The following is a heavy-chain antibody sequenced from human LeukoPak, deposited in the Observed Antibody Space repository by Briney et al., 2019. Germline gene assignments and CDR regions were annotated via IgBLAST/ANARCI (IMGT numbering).Heavy chain of an antibody. CDR3: ARDDAGITIFGVVITDGDYYYYYGMDV. D-gene: IGHD3-3*01. Sequence: GGSLRLSCAASGFTFSSYWMGWVRQAPGKGLEWVSSISSSSSYIYYADSVKGRFTISSDNAKNSLYLQMNSLRAEDTAVYYCARDDAGITIFGVVITDGDYYYYYGMDVWGQGTTVTVSS. CDR2: ISSSSSYI. J-gene: IGHJ6*02. CDR1: GFTFSSYW. V-gene: IGHV3-21*01.